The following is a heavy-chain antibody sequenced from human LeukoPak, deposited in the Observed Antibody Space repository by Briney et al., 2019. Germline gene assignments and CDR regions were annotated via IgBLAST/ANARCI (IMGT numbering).Heavy chain of an antibody. V-gene: IGHV3-23*01. D-gene: IGHD3-22*01. J-gene: IGHJ4*02. CDR1: GFTFSSYA. CDR2: ISGSGGST. Sequence: GGSLRLSCAASGFTFSSYAMSWVRQAPGKGLEWVSAISGSGGSTYYADSVKGRFTISRDNSKNTLYLQMNSLRAEDTAVYYCATNYYDSSGLPAAYFDYWGQGILVTVSS. CDR3: ATNYYDSSGLPAAYFDY.